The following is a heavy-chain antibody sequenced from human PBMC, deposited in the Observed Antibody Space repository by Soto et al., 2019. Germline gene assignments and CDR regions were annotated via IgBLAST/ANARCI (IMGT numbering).Heavy chain of an antibody. J-gene: IGHJ5*02. Sequence: SETLSLTCAVSGGSISSGGYSWSWIRQPPGKGLEWIGYIYHSGSTYYNPSLKSRVTISVDRSKNQFSLKLSSVTAADTAVYYCARGGFRARIHHHWFDPWGQGTLVTVSS. D-gene: IGHD5-18*01. CDR2: IYHSGST. V-gene: IGHV4-30-2*01. CDR3: ARGGFRARIHHHWFDP. CDR1: GGSISSGGYS.